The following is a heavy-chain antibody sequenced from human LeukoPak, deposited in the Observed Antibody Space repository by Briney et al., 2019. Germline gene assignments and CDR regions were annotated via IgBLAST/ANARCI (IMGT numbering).Heavy chain of an antibody. CDR2: INPNSGGT. CDR1: GYTFTGYY. J-gene: IGHJ4*02. D-gene: IGHD6-19*01. Sequence: ASVKVSCKASGYTFTGYYMRWVRQAPGQGLEWMGWINPNSGGTNYAQKFQGRVTMTRDTSISTAYMELSRLRSDDTAVYYCARSTGYSSGWYNYWGQGTLVTVSS. CDR3: ARSTGYSSGWYNY. V-gene: IGHV1-2*02.